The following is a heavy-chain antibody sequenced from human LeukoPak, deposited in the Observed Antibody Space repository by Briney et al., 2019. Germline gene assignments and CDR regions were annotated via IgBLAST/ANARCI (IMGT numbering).Heavy chain of an antibody. J-gene: IGHJ6*02. CDR2: ISYDGSNK. V-gene: IGHV3-30-3*01. CDR3: AKDRFGGVIVTGMDV. D-gene: IGHD3-16*02. Sequence: GGSLRLSCAASGFTFSSYAMHWVRQAPGKGLEWVAVISYDGSNKYYADSVKGRFTISRDNSKNTLYLQMNSLRAEDTAVYYCAKDRFGGVIVTGMDVWGQGTTVTVSS. CDR1: GFTFSSYA.